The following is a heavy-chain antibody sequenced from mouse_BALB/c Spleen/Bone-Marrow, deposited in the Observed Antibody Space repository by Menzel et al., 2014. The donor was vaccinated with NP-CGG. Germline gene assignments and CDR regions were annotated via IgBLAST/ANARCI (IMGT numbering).Heavy chain of an antibody. CDR3: ARRVITTGPGFAY. CDR2: IDPFNGVT. D-gene: IGHD2-4*01. V-gene: IGHV1-28*01. CDR1: GYSFTSYY. J-gene: IGHJ3*01. Sequence: VQLQQSGPELMKPGASVKISCKASGYSFTSYYIHWVKQNHGKSLERIGYIDPFNGVTIYNQKFKGKATLTADKSSSTAYMHLSSLTSEDSAVYYCARRVITTGPGFAYWGQGTLVTVSA.